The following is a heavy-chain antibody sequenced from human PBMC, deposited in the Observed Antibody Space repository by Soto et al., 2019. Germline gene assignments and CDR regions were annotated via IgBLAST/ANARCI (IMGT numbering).Heavy chain of an antibody. Sequence: SETLSLTCTVSGGSISSYYWSWIRQPPGKGLEWIGYIYYSGSTNYNPSLKSRVTISVDTSKNQFSLKLSSVTAADTAVYYCARVPGVLYGDSPVFPDYYYYYGMDVWGQGTTVTVSS. V-gene: IGHV4-59*01. J-gene: IGHJ6*02. CDR1: GGSISSYY. D-gene: IGHD4-17*01. CDR2: IYYSGST. CDR3: ARVPGVLYGDSPVFPDYYYYYGMDV.